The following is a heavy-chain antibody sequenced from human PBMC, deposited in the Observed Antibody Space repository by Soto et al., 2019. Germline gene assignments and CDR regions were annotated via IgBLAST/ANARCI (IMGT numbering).Heavy chain of an antibody. D-gene: IGHD3-10*01. CDR3: ARHAKGYYASGSYDYWFDP. Sequence: SETLSLTCTVSGGYIISSSDYWGWIRQPPGKGLEYIGSIHYSASTYYSPSLKSRVSISVDTSKNQFSLRLSSVTAADTAIYYCARHAKGYYASGSYDYWFDPWGQGIMVTVSS. J-gene: IGHJ5*02. V-gene: IGHV4-39*01. CDR1: GGYIISSSDY. CDR2: IHYSAST.